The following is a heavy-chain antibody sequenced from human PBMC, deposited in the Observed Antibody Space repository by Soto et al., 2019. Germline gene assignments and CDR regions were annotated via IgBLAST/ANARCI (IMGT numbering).Heavy chain of an antibody. J-gene: IGHJ6*02. Sequence: EASVKVSCKASGYTFTGYYMHWVRQAPGQGLEWMGWINHNSGGTNYAQKFQGRVTMTRDTSISTAYMELSRLRSDDTAVYYCARVTVPSGSYYYYYGMDVWGQGTTVTVSS. CDR1: GYTFTGYY. CDR2: INHNSGGT. D-gene: IGHD1-26*01. CDR3: ARVTVPSGSYYYYYGMDV. V-gene: IGHV1-2*02.